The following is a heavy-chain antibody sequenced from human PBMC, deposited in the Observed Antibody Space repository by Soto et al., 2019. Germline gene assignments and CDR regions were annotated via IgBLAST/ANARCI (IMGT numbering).Heavy chain of an antibody. V-gene: IGHV1-18*01. CDR2: ISPYNGFT. D-gene: IGHD6-19*01. CDR1: GYTFTSYG. J-gene: IGHJ4*02. Sequence: ASVNVSCKASGYTFTSYGISWVRQAPGQGLEWMGWISPYNGFTNYAQKFQDRVTMTTDTFTSTAYMEVRSLRSDDTAVYYCAREVYSNVWYYFDYWGQGALVTVSS. CDR3: AREVYSNVWYYFDY.